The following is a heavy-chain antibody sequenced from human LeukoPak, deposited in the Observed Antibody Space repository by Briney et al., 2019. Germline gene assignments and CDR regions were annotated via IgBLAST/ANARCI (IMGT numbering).Heavy chain of an antibody. D-gene: IGHD3-10*01. V-gene: IGHV4-34*01. CDR3: ARDRRTMVRGVITYNWFDP. Sequence: PSETLSLTCAVYGGSFSGYYWSWIRQPPGKGLEWIGEINHSGSTNYNPSLKSRVTISVDTSKNQFSLKLRSVTAADTAVYYCARDRRTMVRGVITYNWFDPWGQGTLVTVSS. J-gene: IGHJ5*02. CDR2: INHSGST. CDR1: GGSFSGYY.